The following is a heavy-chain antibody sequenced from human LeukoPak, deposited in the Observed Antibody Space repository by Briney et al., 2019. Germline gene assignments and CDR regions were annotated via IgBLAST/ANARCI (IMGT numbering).Heavy chain of an antibody. Sequence: SETLSLTCTVSGGSISGYYWSWIRQPPGKGLEWIGYIYSSGSTNYNPSLKSRVTISVDTSKSQFSLRLNSVTAADTAVYYCASPWRDYRYTFDYWGQGTLVTVSS. CDR2: IYSSGST. CDR3: ASPWRDYRYTFDY. CDR1: GGSISGYY. V-gene: IGHV4-4*09. D-gene: IGHD3-16*01. J-gene: IGHJ4*02.